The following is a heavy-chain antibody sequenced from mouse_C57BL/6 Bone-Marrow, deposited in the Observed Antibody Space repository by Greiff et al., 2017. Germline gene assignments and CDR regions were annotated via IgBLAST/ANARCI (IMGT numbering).Heavy chain of an antibody. CDR1: GFSLSTSGMG. Sequence: QVQLQQSGPGILQSSQTLSLTCSFSGFSLSTSGMGVSWIRQPSGKGLEWLAHIYWDDDKRYNPSLKSRPTISKDTSSNQVFLKITRVDTADTSTYYCAGSDYGSSLYAVDYWGQGTSVTVSS. D-gene: IGHD1-1*01. CDR3: AGSDYGSSLYAVDY. J-gene: IGHJ4*01. CDR2: IYWDDDK. V-gene: IGHV8-12*01.